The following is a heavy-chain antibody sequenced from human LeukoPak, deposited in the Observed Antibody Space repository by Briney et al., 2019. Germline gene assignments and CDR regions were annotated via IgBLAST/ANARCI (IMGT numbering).Heavy chain of an antibody. CDR1: AFRLSTYA. J-gene: IGHJ4*02. Sequence: PGRSLRLSCAASAFRLSTYAMHWVRQAPGKGLEWVAVISYDGSNKYYADSVKGRFTISRDNSQNTLYLQMNSLRTEDTAVYYCARDPNYDILTGYYETYFDYWGQGTLVTVSS. CDR3: ARDPNYDILTGYYETYFDY. V-gene: IGHV3-30*04. CDR2: ISYDGSNK. D-gene: IGHD3-9*01.